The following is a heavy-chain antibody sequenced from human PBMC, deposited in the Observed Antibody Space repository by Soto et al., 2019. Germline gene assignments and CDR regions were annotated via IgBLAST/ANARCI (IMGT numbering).Heavy chain of an antibody. J-gene: IGHJ4*02. V-gene: IGHV4-39*01. CDR3: GGQDYGAKGYYFEN. CDR1: NGSISSRSSY. Sequence: QLQLQESGSGLVKPSETLSLTCIVSNGSISSRSSYWGWIRQTPGKGLEWIGSIYYIGNTYYNPSLKSRVTIHIDTSKTQFSLKMNSVTAADTAVYFCGGQDYGAKGYYFENWGQGALVTVSS. D-gene: IGHD4-17*01. CDR2: IYYIGNT.